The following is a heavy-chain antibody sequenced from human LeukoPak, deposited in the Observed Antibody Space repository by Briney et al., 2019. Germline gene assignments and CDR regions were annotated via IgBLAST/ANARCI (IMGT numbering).Heavy chain of an antibody. V-gene: IGHV3-30-3*01. Sequence: GGSLRLSCAASGFTFSSYAMHWVRQAPGKGLEWVAVISYDGSNKYYADSVKGRFTISRDNSKNTLYLQMNSLRAEDTAVYYCTSVPYYYYGMDVWGQGTTVTVSS. CDR3: TSVPYYYYGMDV. J-gene: IGHJ6*02. CDR2: ISYDGSNK. CDR1: GFTFSSYA.